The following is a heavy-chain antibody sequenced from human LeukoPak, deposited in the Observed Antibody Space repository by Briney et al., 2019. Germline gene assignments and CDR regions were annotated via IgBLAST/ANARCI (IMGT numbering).Heavy chain of an antibody. CDR1: GGSISGSSYY. D-gene: IGHD2-15*01. Sequence: PSETLSLTCTVSGGSISGSSYYWGWIRQPPRKGLEWIGSIYYSGSTYYNPSLKSRVTISVDTSKNQFSLKLNSVTAADTAVYYCARILCSGGSCYGDYWGQGTLVTVSS. V-gene: IGHV4-39*07. CDR2: IYYSGST. J-gene: IGHJ4*02. CDR3: ARILCSGGSCYGDY.